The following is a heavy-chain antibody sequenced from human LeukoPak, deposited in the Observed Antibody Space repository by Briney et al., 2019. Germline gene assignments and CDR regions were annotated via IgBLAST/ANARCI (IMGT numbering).Heavy chain of an antibody. J-gene: IGHJ4*02. V-gene: IGHV3-48*03. CDR3: AREGEQLVLGY. D-gene: IGHD6-13*01. CDR2: ISSSGSTI. Sequence: GGSLRLSCAASGFTFSSYEMNWVRQAPGKGLEWVSYISSSGSTIYYADSVKGRFTISRDNAKNSLYLQMNSLRAEDTAVYYCAREGEQLVLGYWGQGTLVTVSS. CDR1: GFTFSSYE.